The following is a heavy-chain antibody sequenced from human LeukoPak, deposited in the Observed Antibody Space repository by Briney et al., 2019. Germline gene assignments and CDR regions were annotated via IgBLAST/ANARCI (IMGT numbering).Heavy chain of an antibody. CDR3: ARDRVGGYDAAFDI. CDR2: ILPILGIA. CDR1: GGTFSSYA. J-gene: IGHJ3*02. Sequence: SVKVSCKASGGTFSSYAISWVRQAPGQGLEWMGRILPILGIANYAQKFQGRVTITADKSTSTAYMELSSLRSEDTAVYYCARDRVGGYDAAFDIWGQGTMVTVSS. V-gene: IGHV1-69*04. D-gene: IGHD5-12*01.